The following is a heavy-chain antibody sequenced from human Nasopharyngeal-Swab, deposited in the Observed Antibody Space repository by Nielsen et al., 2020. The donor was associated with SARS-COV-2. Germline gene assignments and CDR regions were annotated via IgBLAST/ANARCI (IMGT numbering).Heavy chain of an antibody. D-gene: IGHD7-27*01. Sequence: GESPKISCAASGFTFSSYSMNWVRQAPGKGLEWVSSISSSSSYIYYADSVKGRFTISRDNAKNSLYLQMNSLRAEDTAVYYCARDRGTGDSYYYYGMDVWGQGTTVTVSS. V-gene: IGHV3-21*01. CDR2: ISSSSSYI. J-gene: IGHJ6*02. CDR3: ARDRGTGDSYYYYGMDV. CDR1: GFTFSSYS.